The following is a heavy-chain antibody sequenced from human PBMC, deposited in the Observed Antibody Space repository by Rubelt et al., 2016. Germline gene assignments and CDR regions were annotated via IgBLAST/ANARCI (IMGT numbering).Heavy chain of an antibody. CDR2: IYWDDDK. Sequence: QITLKESGPTLVEPTHTLTLTCSFSGFSLTTSGVGVGWIRQPPGKALEWLAVIYWDDDKRYRPSVKSRLTISKDTSKNQVVLTMTNAGPVDTATYYCVRAIRGPCCRNSRCYYFDYWGQGTLVTDSS. CDR3: VRAIRGPCCRNSRCYYFDY. CDR1: GFSLTTSGVG. J-gene: IGHJ4*02. D-gene: IGHD2/OR15-2a*01. V-gene: IGHV2-5*02.